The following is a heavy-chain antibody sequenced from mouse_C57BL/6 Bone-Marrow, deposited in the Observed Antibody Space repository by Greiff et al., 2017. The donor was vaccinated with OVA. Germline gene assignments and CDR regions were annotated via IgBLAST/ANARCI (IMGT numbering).Heavy chain of an antibody. J-gene: IGHJ4*01. CDR1: GYTFTSYW. Sequence: QVQLQQPGAELVKPGASVKVSCKASGYTFTSYWMHWVKQRPGQGLEWIGRLHTSDSATNYNQKFKGKATLPVDKSSSTAYMQLSSLTSEDSAVYYCAIWLNSYYAMDYWGQGTSVTVSS. V-gene: IGHV1-74*01. CDR3: AIWLNSYYAMDY. CDR2: LHTSDSAT.